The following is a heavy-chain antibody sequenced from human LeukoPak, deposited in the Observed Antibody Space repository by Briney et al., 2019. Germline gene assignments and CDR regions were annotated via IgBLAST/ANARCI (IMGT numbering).Heavy chain of an antibody. CDR2: ISYDGSNK. CDR1: GFTFSSYG. D-gene: IGHD2-8*02. Sequence: GGSLRLSCAASGFTFSSYGMHWVRQAPGKGLEWVAVISYDGSNKYYVDSVKGRFTISRDNSKNTLYLQMNSLRAEDTAIYYCATYRHVLLPFESWGQGTLVTVSS. CDR3: ATYRHVLLPFES. J-gene: IGHJ4*02. V-gene: IGHV3-30*03.